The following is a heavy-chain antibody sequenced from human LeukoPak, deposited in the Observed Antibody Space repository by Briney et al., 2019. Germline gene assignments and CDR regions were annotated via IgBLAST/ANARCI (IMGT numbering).Heavy chain of an antibody. D-gene: IGHD4-23*01. CDR3: ARVRVITPTYGMDV. J-gene: IGHJ6*02. V-gene: IGHV3-7*01. Sequence: GGSLRLSCAASGFTFSSYWMSWVRQAPGKGLEWVANIKEDESKKYYRDSVKGRFTISRDNAKNSLYLQMNSLRAEDTAVYYCARVRVITPTYGMDVWGQGTTVTVSS. CDR1: GFTFSSYW. CDR2: IKEDESKK.